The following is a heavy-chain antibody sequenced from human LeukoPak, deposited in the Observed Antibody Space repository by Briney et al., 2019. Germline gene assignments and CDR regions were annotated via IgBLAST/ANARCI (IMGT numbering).Heavy chain of an antibody. Sequence: GGSLRLSCAASGFTFDDYAMHWVRQAPGKGLEWVSSISFTSSYKYYADSVKGRFTISRDNTKNSLYLQMNSLRVEDTAVYYCARGGGYSGSSGKGYFDYWGQGTLVTVSS. V-gene: IGHV3-21*01. CDR2: ISFTSSYK. CDR1: GFTFDDYA. J-gene: IGHJ4*02. D-gene: IGHD6-6*01. CDR3: ARGGGYSGSSGKGYFDY.